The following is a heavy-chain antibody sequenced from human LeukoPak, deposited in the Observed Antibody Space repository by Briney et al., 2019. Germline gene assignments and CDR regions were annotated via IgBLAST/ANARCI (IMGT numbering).Heavy chain of an antibody. Sequence: GGSLRLSCSASGFTFSSYALHWVRQAPGKGLEYVSAISSNGGGTYYADSVKGRFTVPRDNSKNTLYLQMSSLRAEDTAVYYCVRPIGPSSFDYWGQGTLVTVSS. V-gene: IGHV3-64D*06. D-gene: IGHD6-6*01. CDR2: ISSNGGGT. J-gene: IGHJ4*02. CDR1: GFTFSSYA. CDR3: VRPIGPSSFDY.